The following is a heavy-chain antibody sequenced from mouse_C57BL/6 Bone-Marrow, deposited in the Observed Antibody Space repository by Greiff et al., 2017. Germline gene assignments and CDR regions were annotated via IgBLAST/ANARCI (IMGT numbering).Heavy chain of an antibody. CDR1: GYAFSSSW. Sequence: LEESGPELVKPGASVKISCKASGYAFSSSWMNWVKQRPGKGLEWIGRIYPGDGDTNYNGKFKGTATLTAAKSSSSAYMRIRRLTSEDAAVYVSVNWVAYWGQGTLVTVSA. CDR2: IYPGDGDT. CDR3: VNWVAY. J-gene: IGHJ3*01. V-gene: IGHV1-82*01.